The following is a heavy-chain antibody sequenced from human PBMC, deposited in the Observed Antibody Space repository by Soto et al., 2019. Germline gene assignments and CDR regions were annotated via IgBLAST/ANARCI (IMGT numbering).Heavy chain of an antibody. Sequence: QVQLVQSGAEVKKPGSSVKVSCTASGGTLSSYTFSWVRQAPGQGLEWMGRIIPNLGITNYAQKFQGRITIIVDKSTSTAYMELSSLRSEDTAVYYCARDKGYCSGASCPDFDYWGQGTLVTVSS. D-gene: IGHD2-15*01. J-gene: IGHJ4*02. V-gene: IGHV1-69*08. CDR2: IIPNLGIT. CDR1: GGTLSSYT. CDR3: ARDKGYCSGASCPDFDY.